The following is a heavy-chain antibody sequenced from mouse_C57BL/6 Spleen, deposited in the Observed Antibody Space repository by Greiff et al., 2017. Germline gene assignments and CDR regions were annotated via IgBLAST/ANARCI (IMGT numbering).Heavy chain of an antibody. CDR2: IYPGDGDT. Sequence: VHLVESGPELVKPGASVKISCKASGYAFSSSWMNWVKQRPGKGLEWIGRIYPGDGDTNYNGKFKGKATLTADKSSSTAYMQLSSLTSEDSAVYFCARVRSDGYSFAYWGQGTLVTVSA. J-gene: IGHJ3*01. CDR3: ARVRSDGYSFAY. CDR1: GYAFSSSW. V-gene: IGHV1-82*01. D-gene: IGHD2-3*01.